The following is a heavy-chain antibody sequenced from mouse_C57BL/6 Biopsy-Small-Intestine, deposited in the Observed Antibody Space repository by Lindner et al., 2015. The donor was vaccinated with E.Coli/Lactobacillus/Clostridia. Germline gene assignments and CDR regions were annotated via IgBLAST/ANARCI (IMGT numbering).Heavy chain of an antibody. J-gene: IGHJ1*01. V-gene: IGHV1-7*01. D-gene: IGHD6-5*01. Sequence: SVKVSCKTSGYIFSSYGVSWVRQAPGQGPEWMGWISAYSGDKKYAQKFQDRVALTTDTSTSTAFMELRSLRSDDTAVYFCGRATAYGIHNEGMDVWGRGTTVTVSS. CDR2: ISAYSGDK. CDR3: GRATAYGIHNEGMDV. CDR1: GYIFSSYG.